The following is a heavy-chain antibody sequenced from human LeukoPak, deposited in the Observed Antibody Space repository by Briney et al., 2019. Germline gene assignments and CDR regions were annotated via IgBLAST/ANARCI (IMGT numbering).Heavy chain of an antibody. V-gene: IGHV3-11*01. CDR3: ARRSGQGSIAARPQLDY. Sequence: GGSLRLSCAASGFTFSDYYMSWIRQAPGKGLEWVSYISSSGSTIYYADSVKGRFTISRDNAKNSLYLQMNSLRAEDTAVYYCARRSGQGSIAARPQLDYWGQGTLVTVSS. D-gene: IGHD6-6*01. CDR2: ISSSGSTI. CDR1: GFTFSDYY. J-gene: IGHJ4*02.